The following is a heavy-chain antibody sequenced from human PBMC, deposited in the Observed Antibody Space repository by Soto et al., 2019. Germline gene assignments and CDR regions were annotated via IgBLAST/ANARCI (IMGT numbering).Heavy chain of an antibody. CDR1: GVSFGPYY. V-gene: IGHV4-34*01. J-gene: IGHJ5*02. CDR3: ARGWSGHWFDP. D-gene: IGHD3-3*01. Sequence: QVQLQQWGAGLLKPSESLSLTCAVSGVSFGPYYWSWIRQPPGKGLEWIGETNHRGDTSYNPSLKSRVTISIGTSKNQFSLKLNSVTAADTAVYYCARGWSGHWFDPWSQGTLVTVSS. CDR2: TNHRGDT.